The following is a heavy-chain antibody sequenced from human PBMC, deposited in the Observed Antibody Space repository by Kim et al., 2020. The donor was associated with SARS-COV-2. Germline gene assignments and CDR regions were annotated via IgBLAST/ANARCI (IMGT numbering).Heavy chain of an antibody. J-gene: IGHJ3*02. CDR2: IYYSGST. Sequence: SETLSLTCTVSGGSISSGGYYWSWIRQHPGKGLEWIGYIYYSGSTYYNPSLKSRVTISVDTSKNQFSLKLSSVTAADTAVYYCARDLFLDRAFDIWGQGTMVTVSS. V-gene: IGHV4-31*03. CDR1: GGSISSGGYY. CDR3: ARDLFLDRAFDI. D-gene: IGHD2-2*03.